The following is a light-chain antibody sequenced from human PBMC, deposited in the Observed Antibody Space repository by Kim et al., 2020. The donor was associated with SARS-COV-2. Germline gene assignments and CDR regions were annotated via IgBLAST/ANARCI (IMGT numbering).Light chain of an antibody. CDR1: QSVSSY. Sequence: SPGERATLSGTATQSVSSYLAWYQQKPGQAPRLLIYDASNRATGIPARFSGSGSGTDFTLTISSLEPEDFAVYYWQQRSNWPPLTFGGGTKVDIK. CDR2: DAS. CDR3: QQRSNWPPLT. J-gene: IGKJ4*01. V-gene: IGKV3-11*01.